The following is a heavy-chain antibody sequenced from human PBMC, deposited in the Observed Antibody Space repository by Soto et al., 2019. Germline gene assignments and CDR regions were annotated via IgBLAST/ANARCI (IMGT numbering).Heavy chain of an antibody. CDR2: ISGSSGST. CDR3: DEHLMVRGVFRY. V-gene: IGHV3-23*01. Sequence: GGSLRLSCAASGFTFRSYAMSWVRQAPGKGLEWVSAISGSSGSTYYADSVKARLTISRDNSKKTLTLQMNRLRAEDTAVYYFDEHLMVRGVFRYWRQGTLVTVSS. J-gene: IGHJ4*02. D-gene: IGHD3-10*01. CDR1: GFTFRSYA.